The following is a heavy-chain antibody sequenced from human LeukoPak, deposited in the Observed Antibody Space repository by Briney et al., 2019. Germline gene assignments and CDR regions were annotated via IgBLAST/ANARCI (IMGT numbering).Heavy chain of an antibody. CDR2: INHSGST. J-gene: IGHJ4*02. CDR3: ARGFRGYFVFGGAFFDY. D-gene: IGHD3-16*01. V-gene: IGHV4-34*01. CDR1: GFTFSSYS. Sequence: KTGGSLRLSCAASGFTFSSYSMNWIRQPPGKGLEWIGDINHSGSTSYNPSLKSRVTISVDTSKNQFSLKLNSVTAADTAVYYCARGFRGYFVFGGAFFDYWGQGTLVTVSS.